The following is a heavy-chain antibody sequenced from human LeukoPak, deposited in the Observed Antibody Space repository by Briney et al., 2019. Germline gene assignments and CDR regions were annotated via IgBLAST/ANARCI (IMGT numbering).Heavy chain of an antibody. D-gene: IGHD3-10*01. CDR1: GFTFSSYG. V-gene: IGHV3-33*08. CDR3: ARGGSGSYYYYFYYMDV. Sequence: GGSLRLSCAASGFTFSSYGMHWVRQAPGKGLEWVAVIWYGGSNKYYADSVKGRFTISRDNSKNTLYLQMNSLRAEDTAVYYCARGGSGSYYYYFYYMDVWGKGTTVTVSS. J-gene: IGHJ6*03. CDR2: IWYGGSNK.